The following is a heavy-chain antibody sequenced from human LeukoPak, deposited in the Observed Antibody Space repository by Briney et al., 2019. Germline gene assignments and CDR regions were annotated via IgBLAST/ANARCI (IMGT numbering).Heavy chain of an antibody. V-gene: IGHV3-23*01. J-gene: IGHJ4*02. CDR2: ISGSGGST. CDR1: GFTFSSYA. Sequence: GGSLRLSCAASGFTFSSYAMSWVLQAPGKGLEWVSAISGSGGSTYYADSVKGRFTISRDNSKNTLYLQMNSLRAEDTAVYYCAKDGSTVTTGFSGYWGQGTLVTVSS. D-gene: IGHD4-17*01. CDR3: AKDGSTVTTGFSGY.